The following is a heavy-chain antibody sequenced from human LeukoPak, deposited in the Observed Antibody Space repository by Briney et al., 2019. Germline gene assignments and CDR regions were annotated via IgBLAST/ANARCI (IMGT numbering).Heavy chain of an antibody. CDR3: ARSSNLHYFDY. J-gene: IGHJ4*02. Sequence: SQTLSLTCAIPGDSVSNNSAIWIWIRQSPSRGLKWLGRTCYRSKWYNDYAVSVKSRITLNVETSKNQFSLQLNSVTPEDTAVYYCARSSNLHYFDYWGQGTQVTVSS. CDR1: GDSVSNNSAI. CDR2: TCYRSKWYN. V-gene: IGHV6-1*01.